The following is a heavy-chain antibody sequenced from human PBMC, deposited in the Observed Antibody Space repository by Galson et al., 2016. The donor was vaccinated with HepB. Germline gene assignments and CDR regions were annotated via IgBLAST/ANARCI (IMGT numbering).Heavy chain of an antibody. V-gene: IGHV1-46*01. Sequence: SVKVSCKASGYIFTTYYIHWVRQAPGQGLEWMGIVNPIGGSTTYAQKFKGRVTMTRDTSTSTVYMELSSLRSEDTAVYYCAREPPNTVVDIPPYGMDVWGQGTTVTVSS. J-gene: IGHJ6*02. CDR2: VNPIGGST. CDR1: GYIFTTYY. D-gene: IGHD4-23*01. CDR3: AREPPNTVVDIPPYGMDV.